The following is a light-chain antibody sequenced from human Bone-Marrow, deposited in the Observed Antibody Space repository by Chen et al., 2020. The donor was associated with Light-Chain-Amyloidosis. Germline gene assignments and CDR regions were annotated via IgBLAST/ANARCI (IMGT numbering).Light chain of an antibody. CDR1: SSNIGSNY. Sequence: QSVLTQPPSPSGTPGQRVTISCSGSSSNIGSNYVYWYQQLPGTAPKLLIYRNDQRPSGFPDRFAGSKSGTSASLAISGLRSEDEADYYCAAWDDSLSAWVFGGGTKLTVL. CDR2: RND. CDR3: AAWDDSLSAWV. J-gene: IGLJ3*02. V-gene: IGLV1-47*01.